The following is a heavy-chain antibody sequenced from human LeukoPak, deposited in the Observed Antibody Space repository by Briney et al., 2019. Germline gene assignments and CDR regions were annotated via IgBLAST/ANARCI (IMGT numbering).Heavy chain of an antibody. CDR3: ARDGIVGATTTVTEYYYYYGMDV. CDR1: GGSFSGYY. CDR2: INHSGST. Sequence: PSETLSLTCADYGGSFSGYYWSWIRQPPGKGLEWIGEINHSGSTNYNPSLKSRVTISVDTSKNQFSLKLSSVTAADTAVYYCARDGIVGATTTVTEYYYYYGMDVWGQGTTVTVSS. V-gene: IGHV4-34*01. D-gene: IGHD1-26*01. J-gene: IGHJ6*02.